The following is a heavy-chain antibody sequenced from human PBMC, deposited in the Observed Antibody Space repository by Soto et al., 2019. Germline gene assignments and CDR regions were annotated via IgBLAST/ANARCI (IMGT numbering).Heavy chain of an antibody. CDR2: IRSKANSYAT. D-gene: IGHD6-19*01. CDR1: GFTFSGSA. J-gene: IGHJ4*02. V-gene: IGHV3-73*01. Sequence: PGGSLRLSCAASGFTFSGSAMHWVRQASGKGLEWVGRIRSKANSYATAYAASVKGRFTISRDDSKNTAYLQMNSLKTEDTAVYYCTRHITDSSGWYVLDYWGQGALVTVSS. CDR3: TRHITDSSGWYVLDY.